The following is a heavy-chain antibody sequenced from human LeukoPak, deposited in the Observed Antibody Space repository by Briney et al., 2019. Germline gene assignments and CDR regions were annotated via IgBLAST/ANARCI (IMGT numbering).Heavy chain of an antibody. CDR3: AKAESSLVVATFDY. Sequence: GGSLRLSCAASGFTFNTYAITWVRQPPGKGLEWVSGISGSGGSTSYADSVKGRFTISRDNSKNTLSLQMNSLKVEDTAVYYCAKAESSLVVATFDYWGQGTLVTVSS. V-gene: IGHV3-23*01. J-gene: IGHJ4*02. CDR1: GFTFNTYA. CDR2: ISGSGGST. D-gene: IGHD3-22*01.